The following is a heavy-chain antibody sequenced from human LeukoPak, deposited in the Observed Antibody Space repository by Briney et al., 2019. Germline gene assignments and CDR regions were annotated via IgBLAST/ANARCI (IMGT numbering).Heavy chain of an antibody. Sequence: ASVKVSCKASGYTFTGHYMHWVRQAPGQGLEWMGWINPNSGGTNYAQKFQGRVTMTRDTSISTAYMELSRLRSDDTAVYYCARNSGSHTRHYYYYMDVWGKGTTVTVSS. D-gene: IGHD1-26*01. CDR1: GYTFTGHY. CDR3: ARNSGSHTRHYYYYMDV. CDR2: INPNSGGT. J-gene: IGHJ6*03. V-gene: IGHV1-2*02.